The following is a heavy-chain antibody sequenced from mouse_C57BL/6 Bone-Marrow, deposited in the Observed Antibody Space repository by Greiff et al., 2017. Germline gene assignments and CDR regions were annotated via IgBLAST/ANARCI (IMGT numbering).Heavy chain of an antibody. CDR2: IYPGSGST. Sequence: QVQLQQPGAELVKPGASVKMSCKASGYTFTSYWITWVKQRPGQGLEWIGDIYPGSGSTNYNEKFKSKATLTVDTSSSTAYMQLSSLTSEDSAVYYCASASLYYSGSKGDYWGQGTSVTVSS. D-gene: IGHD1-1*01. V-gene: IGHV1-55*01. CDR1: GYTFTSYW. J-gene: IGHJ4*01. CDR3: ASASLYYSGSKGDY.